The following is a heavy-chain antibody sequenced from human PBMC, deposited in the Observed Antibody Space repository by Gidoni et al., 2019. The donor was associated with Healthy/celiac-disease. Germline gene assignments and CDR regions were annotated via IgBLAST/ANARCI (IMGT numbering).Heavy chain of an antibody. V-gene: IGHV4-61*02. J-gene: IGHJ3*02. CDR1: GGSISSGSYY. CDR2: IYTSGST. Sequence: QVQLQESGPGLVKPSQTLSLTCTVSGGSISSGSYYWSWLRQPAGKVLEWIGRIYTSGSTNYNPSLKSRVTISVDTSKNQFSLKLSSVTAADTAVYYCARGSHLELRGAFDIWGQGTMVTVSS. CDR3: ARGSHLELRGAFDI. D-gene: IGHD3-3*01.